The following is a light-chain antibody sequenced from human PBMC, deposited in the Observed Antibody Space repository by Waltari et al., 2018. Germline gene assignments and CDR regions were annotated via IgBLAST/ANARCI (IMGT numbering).Light chain of an antibody. CDR1: QRVSRA. V-gene: IGKV3-20*01. CDR2: GAS. CDR3: QHYVRLPVT. J-gene: IGKJ1*01. Sequence: EIVLTQSPGTLSLSPGERVNLSCRASQRVSRALAWYQQKPGQAPRLLLYGASTRATGIPDRFSGSGSGTDFSLTISRLEPEDFAVYYCQHYVRLPVTFGQGTKVEIK.